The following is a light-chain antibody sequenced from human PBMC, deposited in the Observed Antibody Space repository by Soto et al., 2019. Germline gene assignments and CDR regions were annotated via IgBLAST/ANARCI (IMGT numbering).Light chain of an antibody. J-gene: IGKJ2*01. CDR1: QSISSY. V-gene: IGKV1-39*01. CDR3: QQSYSTLPYT. Sequence: DIQMNQSPSSLSASVGDRVTITCRASQSISSYLNWYQQKPGKAPKLLIYAASSLQSGVPSRFSGRGSGTDFTLTISSLQPEDFATYYCQQSYSTLPYTFGQGTKLEIK. CDR2: AAS.